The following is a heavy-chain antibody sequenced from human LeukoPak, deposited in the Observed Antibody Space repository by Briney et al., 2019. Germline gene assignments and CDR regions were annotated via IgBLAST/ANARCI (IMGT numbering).Heavy chain of an antibody. D-gene: IGHD3-10*01. CDR2: INPNSGGT. J-gene: IGHJ4*02. V-gene: IGHV1-2*02. Sequence: ASVKVSCKASGYTFTGFYIHWVRQAPGQGLEWMGWINPNSGGTNYAQKFQGRVTMTRDTSISTAYMELSRLRSDDTAVYYCARDSRYGSGRYSWGQGTLVTASS. CDR3: ARDSRYGSGRYS. CDR1: GYTFTGFY.